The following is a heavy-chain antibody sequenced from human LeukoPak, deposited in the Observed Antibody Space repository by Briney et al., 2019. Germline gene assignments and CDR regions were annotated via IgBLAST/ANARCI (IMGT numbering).Heavy chain of an antibody. CDR2: INHSGST. D-gene: IGHD5-12*01. V-gene: IGHV4-34*01. CDR3: AGARWLRPIDY. CDR1: GGSFSGYY. Sequence: PSETLSLTCAVYGGSFSGYYWSWIRQPPGKGLEWIGEINHSGSTNYNPSLTSRVTISVDTSKNQFSLKLSSVTAADTAVYYCAGARWLRPIDYWGQGTLVTVSS. J-gene: IGHJ4*02.